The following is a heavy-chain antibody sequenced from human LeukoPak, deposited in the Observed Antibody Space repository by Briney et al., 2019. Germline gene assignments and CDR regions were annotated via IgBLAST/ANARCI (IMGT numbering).Heavy chain of an antibody. CDR2: IRYDGSNK. J-gene: IGHJ6*02. V-gene: IGHV3-30*02. D-gene: IGHD3-22*01. CDR1: GFTFSSYG. Sequence: PGGSLRLSCAASGFTFSSYGMHWVRQAPGKGLEWVAFIRYDGSNKYYADSVKGRFTISRDNSKNTLYLQMNSLRAEDTAVYYCAKDGDYYDSSGYYPDYYYYYGMDVWGQGTTVTVSS. CDR3: AKDGDYYDSSGYYPDYYYYYGMDV.